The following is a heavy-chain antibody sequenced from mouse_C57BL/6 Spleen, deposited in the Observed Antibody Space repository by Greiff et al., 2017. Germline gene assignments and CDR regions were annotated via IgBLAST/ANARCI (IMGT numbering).Heavy chain of an antibody. D-gene: IGHD1-1*01. CDR3: ARSYKDAMDY. V-gene: IGHV1-50*01. J-gene: IGHJ4*01. CDR2: IDPSDSYT. Sequence: QVHVKQPGAELVKPGASVKLSCKASGYTFTSYWMQWVKQRPGQGLEWIGEIDPSDSYTNYNQKFKGKATLTVDTSSSTAYMQLSSLTSEDSAVYYCARSYKDAMDYWGQGTSVTVSS. CDR1: GYTFTSYW.